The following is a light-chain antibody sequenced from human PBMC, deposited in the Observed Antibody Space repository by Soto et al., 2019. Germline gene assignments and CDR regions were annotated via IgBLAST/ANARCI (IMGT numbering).Light chain of an antibody. Sequence: DIQMSQSPSSLSASVGDRVTITCRASQSISSHLNWYQQKPGKAPKLLIYAASSLQSGVPSRFSGSGSGTDFTFTISSLQPEDIATYYCHQYGHLPITFGQGTRLEI. CDR2: AAS. CDR3: HQYGHLPIT. J-gene: IGKJ5*01. V-gene: IGKV1-33*01. CDR1: QSISSH.